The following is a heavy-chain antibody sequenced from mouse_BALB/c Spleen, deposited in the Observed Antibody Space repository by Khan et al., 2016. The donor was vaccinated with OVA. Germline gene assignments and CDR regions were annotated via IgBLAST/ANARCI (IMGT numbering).Heavy chain of an antibody. CDR2: INPYNGGT. V-gene: IGHV1-18*01. CDR3: ARGGYRYDGAWFAY. J-gene: IGHJ3*01. D-gene: IGHD2-14*01. Sequence: EVQLQESGPELVKPGASMKISCKASGYSFTGYTMNWVKQSHGKNLEWIGLINPYNGGTSYNQKFKGKATLTVDKSSSTAYMELLSLTSEDSAVYCCARGGYRYDGAWFAYWGQGTLVTVSA. CDR1: GYSFTGYT.